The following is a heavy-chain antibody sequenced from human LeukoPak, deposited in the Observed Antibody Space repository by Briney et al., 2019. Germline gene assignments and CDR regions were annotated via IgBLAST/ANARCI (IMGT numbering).Heavy chain of an antibody. J-gene: IGHJ4*02. CDR2: IYPGDSDT. CDR1: GYSFTSYW. D-gene: IGHD3-10*01. Sequence: RGESLKISCKGSGYSFTSYWIGWVRQMPGKGLEWMGIIYPGDSDTRYSPSFQGQVTTSADRSISTAYLQWSSLKASDTAMYYCARPGVWFGEQSGFDYWGQGTLVTVSS. CDR3: ARPGVWFGEQSGFDY. V-gene: IGHV5-51*01.